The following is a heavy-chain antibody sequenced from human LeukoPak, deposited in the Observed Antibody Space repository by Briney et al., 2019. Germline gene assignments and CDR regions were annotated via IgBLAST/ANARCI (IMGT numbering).Heavy chain of an antibody. CDR3: ARGGYCSSTSCALFDY. J-gene: IGHJ4*02. CDR2: IKQDGSEK. V-gene: IGHV3-7*01. D-gene: IGHD2-2*03. Sequence: GGSLRLSCAASGFTFSSYWMSWVRQAPGKGLEWVANIKQDGSEKYYVDSVKGRFTISRDNAKNSLYLQMNSLRAEDTAVYYCARGGYCSSTSCALFDYWGQGTLVTVSS. CDR1: GFTFSSYW.